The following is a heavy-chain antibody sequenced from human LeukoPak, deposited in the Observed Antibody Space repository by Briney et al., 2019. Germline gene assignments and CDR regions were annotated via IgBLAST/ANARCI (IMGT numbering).Heavy chain of an antibody. D-gene: IGHD3-10*01. CDR3: AKDRGGGGFNFFDF. J-gene: IGHJ4*02. Sequence: GGSLRLSCAASGFTFSSYWMSWVRQAPGKGLEWVANIKQDGSEKYYVDSVKGRFTISRDNAKNSLFLQMNSLRAEDTAFYYCAKDRGGGGFNFFDFWGQGTLVAVSS. V-gene: IGHV3-7*03. CDR2: IKQDGSEK. CDR1: GFTFSSYW.